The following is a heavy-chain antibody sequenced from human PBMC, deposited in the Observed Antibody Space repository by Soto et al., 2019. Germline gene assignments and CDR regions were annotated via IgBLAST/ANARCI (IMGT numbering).Heavy chain of an antibody. CDR3: ARGQGANCYYMDV. J-gene: IGHJ6*03. Sequence: QVQLVESGGGVVQPGRSLRLSCAASGFTFSSYGMHWVRQAPGKGLEWVAVTWYDGGDKYYADSVKGRFTISRDNSKNTLYLQMNSLRAEDTAVYYCARGQGANCYYMDVWGKGTTVTVSS. V-gene: IGHV3-33*01. CDR2: TWYDGGDK. CDR1: GFTFSSYG.